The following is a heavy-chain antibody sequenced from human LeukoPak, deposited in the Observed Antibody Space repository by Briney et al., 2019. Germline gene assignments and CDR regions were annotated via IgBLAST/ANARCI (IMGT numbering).Heavy chain of an antibody. V-gene: IGHV1-69*05. CDR3: ARDGLFLGGSYFDY. D-gene: IGHD1-26*01. CDR1: EGTFSSYA. Sequence: GSSVKVSCKASEGTFSSYAISWVRQAPGQGLEWMGGIIPIFGTANYAQKFQGRVTITTDESTSTAYMELSSLRSEDTAVYYCARDGLFLGGSYFDYWGQGTLVTVSS. J-gene: IGHJ4*02. CDR2: IIPIFGTA.